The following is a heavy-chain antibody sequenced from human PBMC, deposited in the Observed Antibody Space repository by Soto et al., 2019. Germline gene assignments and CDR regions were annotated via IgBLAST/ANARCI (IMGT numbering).Heavy chain of an antibody. D-gene: IGHD2-15*01. Sequence: GGSLRLSCAASGFTFSSYSMNWVRQAPGKGLEWVSYISSSSSTIYYADSVKGRFTISRDNAKNSLYLQMNSLRAEDTAVYYCARDQLGYCSGGSCYGRSLDAFDIWGQGTMVTVSS. CDR2: ISSSSSTI. CDR1: GFTFSSYS. CDR3: ARDQLGYCSGGSCYGRSLDAFDI. J-gene: IGHJ3*02. V-gene: IGHV3-48*01.